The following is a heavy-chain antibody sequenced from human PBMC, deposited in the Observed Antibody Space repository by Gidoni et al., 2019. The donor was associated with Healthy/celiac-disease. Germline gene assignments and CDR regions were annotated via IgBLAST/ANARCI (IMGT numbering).Heavy chain of an antibody. D-gene: IGHD5-12*01. J-gene: IGHJ4*02. Sequence: QLQLQESGPGLVKPSETLSLTCTVSGGSISSSSYYWGWIRQPPGKGLEWIGSIYYSGSTYYNPSLKSRVTISVDTSKNQFSLKLSSVTAADTAVYYCASQGWGIRLPDYWGQGTLVTVSS. CDR3: ASQGWGIRLPDY. CDR2: IYYSGST. V-gene: IGHV4-39*01. CDR1: GGSISSSSYY.